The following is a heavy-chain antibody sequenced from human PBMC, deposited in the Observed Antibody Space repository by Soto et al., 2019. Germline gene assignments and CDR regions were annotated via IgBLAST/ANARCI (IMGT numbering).Heavy chain of an antibody. CDR3: AREYTAWPLAYGLDV. V-gene: IGHV3-74*01. CDR2: INSDGSST. CDR1: GYPFSSYW. D-gene: IGHD2-2*02. Sequence: GSLRLSCAASGYPFSSYWMHWVRQAPGKGLVWVSRINSDGSSTSYADSVKGRFTISRDNAKNSVSLQMNSLRAEDTAVYYCAREYTAWPLAYGLDVWGQGTTVTVS. J-gene: IGHJ6*02.